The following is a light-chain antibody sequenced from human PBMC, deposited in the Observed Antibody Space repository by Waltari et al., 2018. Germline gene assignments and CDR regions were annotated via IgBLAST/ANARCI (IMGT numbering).Light chain of an antibody. CDR2: DVS. J-gene: IGLJ3*02. CDR1: TSYVGGYNY. Sequence: QSALTQPRSVSGSPGQSVTIPCPGTTSYVGGYNYVSWYQQYPGKAPKLVIYDVSKRPSGVPDRFSGSKSANTASLTISGLQAEDEADYYCCSYAGSYTLEVFGGGTKLTVL. V-gene: IGLV2-11*01. CDR3: CSYAGSYTLEV.